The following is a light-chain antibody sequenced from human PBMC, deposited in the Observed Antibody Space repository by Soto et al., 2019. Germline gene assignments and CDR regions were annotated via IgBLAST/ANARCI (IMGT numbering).Light chain of an antibody. CDR2: GAS. J-gene: IGKJ1*01. CDR1: QSVTSNY. CDR3: QQYGNSPWT. V-gene: IGKV3-20*01. Sequence: EIVMTQSPATLSVSPGERATLSCRASQSVTSNYLAWYQQRPGQAPRLLIYGASIRATGIPDTFSGGGSGTDFTLTISRLEPEDFAVYYCQQYGNSPWTFGQGTKVDIK.